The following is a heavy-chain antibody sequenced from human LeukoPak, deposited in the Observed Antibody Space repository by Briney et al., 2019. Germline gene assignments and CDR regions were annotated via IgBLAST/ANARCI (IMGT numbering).Heavy chain of an antibody. CDR3: ARGTALGSAFDI. CDR2: MNPNSGNT. Sequence: GASVKVSCKASGYTFTGYYMHWVRQATGQGLEWMGWMNPNSGNTGYAQKFQGRVTMTRNTSISTAYMELSSLRSEDTAVYYCARGTALGSAFDIWGQGTMVTVSS. CDR1: GYTFTGYY. D-gene: IGHD3-10*01. V-gene: IGHV1-8*02. J-gene: IGHJ3*02.